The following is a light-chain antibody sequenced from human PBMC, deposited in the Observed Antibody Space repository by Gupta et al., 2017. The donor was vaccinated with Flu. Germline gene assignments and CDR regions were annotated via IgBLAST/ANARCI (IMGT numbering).Light chain of an antibody. V-gene: IGKV1-39*01. CDR2: GAS. J-gene: IGKJ5*01. Sequence: SSLSASVGDRGSNTCRASQSISGYLNWYKQKPGKAPNLLIYGASTRQRGVPSRFSGSGYGKELTLTITSRQQEDFATYICQQSVSHLPITFGQGTRL. CDR1: QSISGY. CDR3: QQSVSHLPIT.